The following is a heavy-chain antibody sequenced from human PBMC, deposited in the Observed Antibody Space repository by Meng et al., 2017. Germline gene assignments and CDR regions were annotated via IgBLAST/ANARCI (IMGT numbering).Heavy chain of an antibody. J-gene: IGHJ6*02. Sequence: SVKVSCKASGGTFSSYAISWVRQAPGQGLEWMGGIIPIFGTANYAQKFQGRVTITADESTSTAYIELSSLRSEDTAVYYCARDGFVVVTAATHYYYYGMDVWGRGTTVTVSS. V-gene: IGHV1-69*13. CDR1: GGTFSSYA. CDR3: ARDGFVVVTAATHYYYYGMDV. CDR2: IIPIFGTA. D-gene: IGHD2-2*01.